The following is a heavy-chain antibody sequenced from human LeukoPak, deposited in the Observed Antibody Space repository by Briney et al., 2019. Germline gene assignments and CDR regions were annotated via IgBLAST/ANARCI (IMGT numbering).Heavy chain of an antibody. D-gene: IGHD3-22*01. V-gene: IGHV4-59*01. Sequence: SETLSLTCTVSGGSISSYYWSWIRQPPGKGPEWIAYIYYSGSTNYNPSLKSRVTISVDTSKNQFSLKLSSVTAADTAVYYCARDRWVAREGITMIVVSFDPWGQGTLVTVSS. CDR1: GGSISSYY. CDR3: ARDRWVAREGITMIVVSFDP. J-gene: IGHJ5*02. CDR2: IYYSGST.